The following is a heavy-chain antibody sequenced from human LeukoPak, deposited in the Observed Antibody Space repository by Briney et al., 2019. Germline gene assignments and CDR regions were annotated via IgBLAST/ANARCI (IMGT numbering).Heavy chain of an antibody. Sequence: GGSLRLSCAASGFTFSSYGMHWVRQAPGKGLEWVAFIRYDGSNKYYADSVKGRFTISRDNSKNTLYLQMNSLRAEDTAVYYCARDVDILDSYYYYGMDVWGQGTTVTVSS. CDR1: GFTFSSYG. CDR2: IRYDGSNK. J-gene: IGHJ6*02. D-gene: IGHD3-9*01. V-gene: IGHV3-30*02. CDR3: ARDVDILDSYYYYGMDV.